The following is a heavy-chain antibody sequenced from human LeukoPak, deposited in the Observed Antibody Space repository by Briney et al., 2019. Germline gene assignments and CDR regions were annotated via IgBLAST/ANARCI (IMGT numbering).Heavy chain of an antibody. CDR3: ARVDYGDYSKDFDY. D-gene: IGHD4-17*01. CDR1: GGSFSGYY. CDR2: INHRGRT. J-gene: IGHJ4*02. V-gene: IGHV4-34*01. Sequence: SETLSLTCAVYGGSFSGYYWSWIRQSPGKGLEWIGEINHRGRTNYNPSLKSRVTISVDTSKNQFSLRLNSVTAADTAVYYCARVDYGDYSKDFDYWGQGTLVTVSS.